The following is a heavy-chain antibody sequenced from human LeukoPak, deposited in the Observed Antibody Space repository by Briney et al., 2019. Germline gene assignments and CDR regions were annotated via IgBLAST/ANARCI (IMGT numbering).Heavy chain of an antibody. D-gene: IGHD2-2*01. CDR3: ARGYCSSTSCYSPPIFDY. V-gene: IGHV1-69*05. J-gene: IGHJ4*02. CDR1: GGTFSSYA. Sequence: SVKVSCKASGGTFSSYAISWVRQAPGQGLEWMGGIIPIFGTANYAQKFQGRVTITTDESTSTAYMKLSSLRSEDTAVYYCARGYCSSTSCYSPPIFDYWGQGTLVTVSS. CDR2: IIPIFGTA.